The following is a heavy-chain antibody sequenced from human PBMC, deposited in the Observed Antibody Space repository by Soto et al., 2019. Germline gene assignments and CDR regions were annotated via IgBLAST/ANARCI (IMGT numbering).Heavy chain of an antibody. CDR3: AREGVSSRWYNYYGMDV. CDR1: GDSITTGGSY. V-gene: IGHV4-31*03. D-gene: IGHD6-13*01. CDR2: IYYSGST. J-gene: IGHJ6*02. Sequence: SETLCLTCTVSGDSITTGGSYWRWIRQHPGKGLEWIGYIYYSGSTYYNPSLKSRVTISVDTSKNQFSLKLSSVTAADTAVYYCAREGVSSRWYNYYGMDVWGQGTTVTVS.